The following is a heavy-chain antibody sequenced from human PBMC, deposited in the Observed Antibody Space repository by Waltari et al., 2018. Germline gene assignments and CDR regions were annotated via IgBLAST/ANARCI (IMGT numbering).Heavy chain of an antibody. Sequence: EVQLVESGGDLVQPGGSLRLSCVASGFPFSTHWMTWVRQAPGKGLEWVANIKLDGSEKYYVDSVKGRFTIARDNAKNSLYLQMNSLRAEDTAVYYCAREYGSGWYFFFDYWGQGTLVTVSS. CDR2: IKLDGSEK. V-gene: IGHV3-7*01. CDR3: AREYGSGWYFFFDY. D-gene: IGHD6-19*01. CDR1: GFPFSTHW. J-gene: IGHJ4*02.